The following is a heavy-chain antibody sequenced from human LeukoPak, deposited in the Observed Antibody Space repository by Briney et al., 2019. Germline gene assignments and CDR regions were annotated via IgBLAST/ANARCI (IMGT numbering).Heavy chain of an antibody. D-gene: IGHD2-15*01. CDR3: ARSTYCSGGSCSHNWFDP. V-gene: IGHV4-39*07. CDR1: GVSISSSYSY. Sequence: PWETLSLTCTVSGVSISSSYSYWGWIRQPPGMGLEWIGSIYYSGSTYYNPSLKSRVTISVDTSKNQFSLKLSSVTAADTAVYYWARSTYCSGGSCSHNWFDPGGQGTLVTVSS. J-gene: IGHJ5*02. CDR2: IYYSGST.